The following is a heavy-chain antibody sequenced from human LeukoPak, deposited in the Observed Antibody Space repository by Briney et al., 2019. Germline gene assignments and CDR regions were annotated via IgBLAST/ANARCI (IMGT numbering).Heavy chain of an antibody. J-gene: IGHJ5*02. CDR1: GGSFSGYY. CDR2: INHSGST. D-gene: IGHD6-13*01. Sequence: SETLSLTCAVYGGSFSGYYWSWIRQPPGKGLEWIGEINHSGSTNYNPSLKSRVTISVDTSKNQFSLKLSSVTAADTAVYHCARWPGSSSWYLSWFDPWGQGTLVTVSS. V-gene: IGHV4-34*01. CDR3: ARWPGSSSWYLSWFDP.